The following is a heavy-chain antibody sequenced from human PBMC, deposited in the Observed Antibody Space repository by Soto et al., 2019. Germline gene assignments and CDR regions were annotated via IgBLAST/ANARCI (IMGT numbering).Heavy chain of an antibody. Sequence: SETLSLTCAVSGGSISSSNWWSWVRQPPGKGLEWIGEIYHSGSTNYNPSLKSRVTISVDKSKNQFSLKLSSVTAADTAVYYCASSACGGSCYSERYSYGYGFDYWGQGTLVTVSS. V-gene: IGHV4-4*02. D-gene: IGHD2-15*01. J-gene: IGHJ4*02. CDR2: IYHSGST. CDR1: GGSISSSNW. CDR3: ASSACGGSCYSERYSYGYGFDY.